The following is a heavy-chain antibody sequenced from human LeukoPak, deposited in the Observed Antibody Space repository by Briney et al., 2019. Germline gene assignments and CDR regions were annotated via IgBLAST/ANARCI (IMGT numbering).Heavy chain of an antibody. CDR2: IIPIFGTA. CDR3: ARNPGSGSYYGFFQH. J-gene: IGHJ1*01. Sequence: SVKVSCKASGGTFSSYAISWVRHAPGQGLEWMGGIIPIFGTANYAQKFQGRVTITADESTSTAYMELSSLRSEDTAVDYCARNPGSGSYYGFFQHWGQGTLVTVA. CDR1: GGTFSSYA. D-gene: IGHD1-26*01. V-gene: IGHV1-69*01.